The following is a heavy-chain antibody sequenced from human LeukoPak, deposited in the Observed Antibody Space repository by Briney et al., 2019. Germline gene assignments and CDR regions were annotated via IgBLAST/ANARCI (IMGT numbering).Heavy chain of an antibody. CDR3: ARGRAQNEDQWLLQGY. V-gene: IGHV1-2*02. CDR1: GGTFSSYA. CDR2: ISPNSGGT. J-gene: IGHJ4*02. Sequence: GASVKVSCKASGGTFSSYAISWVRQAPGQGLEWMGWISPNSGGTNYAQKFQGRVTVTRDTSISTAYMELSGLISDDTAVYYCARGRAQNEDQWLLQGYWGQGTLVTISS. D-gene: IGHD5-12*01.